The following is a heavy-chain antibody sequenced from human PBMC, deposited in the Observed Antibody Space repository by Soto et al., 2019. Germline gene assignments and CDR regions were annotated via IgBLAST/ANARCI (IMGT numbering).Heavy chain of an antibody. Sequence: VQLLESGGGLIQPGGSLRLSCAASGFTFSYGIHWLRQAPRKGLEWVAYISYDSSNKFYGDSVKGRFTISRDNSKNTQFLQMNSLRGEDTAVYYCAKLVIGYCSGNTCDDYWGQGTLVAVSS. J-gene: IGHJ4*02. CDR3: AKLVIGYCSGNTCDDY. CDR1: GFTFSYG. CDR2: ISYDSSNK. D-gene: IGHD2-15*01. V-gene: IGHV3-30*18.